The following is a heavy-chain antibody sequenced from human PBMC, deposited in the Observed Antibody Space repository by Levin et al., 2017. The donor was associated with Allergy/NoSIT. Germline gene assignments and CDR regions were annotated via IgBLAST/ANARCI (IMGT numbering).Heavy chain of an antibody. V-gene: IGHV4-39*01. Sequence: PSETLSLTCTVSGGSISSSSYYWGWIRQPPGKGLEWIGSIYYSGSTYYNPSLKSRVTISVDTSKNQFSLKLSSVTAADTAVYYCARHRGLGYGDFDYWGQGTLVTVSS. D-gene: IGHD4/OR15-4a*01. J-gene: IGHJ4*02. CDR3: ARHRGLGYGDFDY. CDR2: IYYSGST. CDR1: GGSISSSSYY.